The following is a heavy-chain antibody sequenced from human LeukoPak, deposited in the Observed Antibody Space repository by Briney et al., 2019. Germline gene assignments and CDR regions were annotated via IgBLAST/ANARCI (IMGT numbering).Heavy chain of an antibody. CDR1: GFTFSSYA. CDR3: ARAGQSDY. V-gene: IGHV3-23*01. Sequence: GGSLRLSCAASGFTFSSYAMSWVRQAPGKGLEWVSAISGSGGSTYYADSVKGRFTISRDNAKNSLYLQVNSLRAEDTAVYYCARAGQSDYWGQGTLVTVSS. J-gene: IGHJ4*02. CDR2: ISGSGGST.